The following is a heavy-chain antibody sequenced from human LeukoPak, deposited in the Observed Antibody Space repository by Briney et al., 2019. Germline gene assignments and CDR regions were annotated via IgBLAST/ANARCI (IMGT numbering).Heavy chain of an antibody. J-gene: IGHJ4*02. CDR3: ARSIVGATFYDY. Sequence: GGSLRLSCAASGFTFSSYAMHWVRQAPGKGLEYVSAISNNGGYTYYANSVKGRFTISRDNSKNTLYLQMGSLRPEDMAVYYCARSIVGATFYDYWGQGTLVTVSS. V-gene: IGHV3-64*01. D-gene: IGHD1-26*01. CDR1: GFTFSSYA. CDR2: ISNNGGYT.